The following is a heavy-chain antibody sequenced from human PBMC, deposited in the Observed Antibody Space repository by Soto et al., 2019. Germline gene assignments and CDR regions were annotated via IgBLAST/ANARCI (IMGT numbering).Heavy chain of an antibody. CDR3: ARAGFSTSWLGILATGANGVEIDF. J-gene: IGHJ4*02. CDR1: GYTFISYG. V-gene: IGHV1-18*01. Sequence: QVQLVQSGAEVKKTGASVEVSCKASGYTFISYGISWVRQAPGQGLEWMGWISPYNDKTNYAQTFQGRATMTTDTSTSKAYMELRGLRSDDTAVYYCARAGFSTSWLGILATGANGVEIDFWGQGTLVTVSS. D-gene: IGHD6-13*01. CDR2: ISPYNDKT.